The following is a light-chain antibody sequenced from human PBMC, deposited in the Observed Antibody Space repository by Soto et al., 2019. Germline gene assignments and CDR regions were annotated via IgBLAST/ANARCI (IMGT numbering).Light chain of an antibody. V-gene: IGLV2-23*02. J-gene: IGLJ2*01. CDR3: GSYAVSSTYVV. CDR2: EVS. Sequence: QSALTQPASVSGSPGQSITISCTGTSSDVGSYNLVSWYQQHPGKAPKLMIYEVSKRPSGVSNRFSGSKSGNTASLTISGLHAEDEADYYCGSYAVSSTYVVFGRGTKLTVL. CDR1: SSDVGSYNL.